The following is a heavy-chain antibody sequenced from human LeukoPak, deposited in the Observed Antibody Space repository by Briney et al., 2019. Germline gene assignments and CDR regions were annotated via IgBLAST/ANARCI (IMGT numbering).Heavy chain of an antibody. CDR2: INPSGATT. D-gene: IGHD3-22*01. V-gene: IGHV1-46*01. J-gene: IGHJ4*02. CDR1: GYTFSTYY. Sequence: GASVKVSFKASGYTFSTYYMHWVRQAPGQGLEWVGVINPSGATTTYAQKFQGRVTMTRDTSTSTVYMELSSLRSEDTAVYYCARVFYDSSGQTITVFDYWGQGTLVTVSS. CDR3: ARVFYDSSGQTITVFDY.